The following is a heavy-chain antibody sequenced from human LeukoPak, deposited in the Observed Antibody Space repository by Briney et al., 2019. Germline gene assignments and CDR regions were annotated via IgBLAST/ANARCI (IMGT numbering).Heavy chain of an antibody. D-gene: IGHD1-1*01. CDR2: IYRSGST. CDR3: ARHDRNCERFDS. V-gene: IGHV4-38-2*01. CDR1: GYFISSGYY. Sequence: SETLSLTCAVSGYFISSGYYWGWIRQPPGKGLEWIGSIYRSGSTYYNPSLKSRVTISVDTSKNQFSLDVSSVTAADTALYYCARHDRNCERFDSWGQGTLVTVSS. J-gene: IGHJ4*02.